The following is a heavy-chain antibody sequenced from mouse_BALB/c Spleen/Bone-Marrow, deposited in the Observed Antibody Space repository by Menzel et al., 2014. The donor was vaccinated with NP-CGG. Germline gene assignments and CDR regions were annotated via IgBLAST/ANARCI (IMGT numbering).Heavy chain of an antibody. J-gene: IGHJ2*01. CDR1: GYTFTTYW. Sequence: QVQLQQSGAELAKPGASVKMSCKASGYTFTTYWMHWVKQGPGQGLEWIGYINPSTGYTEYIQKFKDKATLTADKSSSTAYMQLSSLTSEDSSVYYCVLITPVVSDYWGQGTTLAVSS. V-gene: IGHV1-7*01. CDR3: VLITPVVSDY. D-gene: IGHD1-1*01. CDR2: INPSTGYT.